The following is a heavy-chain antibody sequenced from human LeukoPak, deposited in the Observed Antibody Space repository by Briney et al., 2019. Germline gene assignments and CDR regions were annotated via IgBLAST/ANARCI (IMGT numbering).Heavy chain of an antibody. V-gene: IGHV3-7*01. CDR1: GFTFSSYA. D-gene: IGHD5-18*01. J-gene: IGHJ4*02. Sequence: GGSLRLSCAASGFTFSSYAMSWVRQAPGKGLEWVANIKQDGSEKYYVDSVKGRFTISRDNAKNSLYLQMNSLRAEDTAVYYCARDQPVGVYSYGYDYFDYWGQGTLVTVSS. CDR2: IKQDGSEK. CDR3: ARDQPVGVYSYGYDYFDY.